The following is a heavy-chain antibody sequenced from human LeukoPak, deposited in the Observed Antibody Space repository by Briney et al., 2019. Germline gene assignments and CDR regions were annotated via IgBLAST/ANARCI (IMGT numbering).Heavy chain of an antibody. D-gene: IGHD3-9*01. Sequence: GSSVKVSCKASGGTFSSYAISWVRQAPGQGLEWRGRIIPILGIANYAQKFQGRVTITADKSTSTAYMELSSLRSEDTAVYYCARDPPLLTGYRYYYGMDVWGQGTTVTVSS. CDR1: GGTFSSYA. CDR3: ARDPPLLTGYRYYYGMDV. V-gene: IGHV1-69*04. J-gene: IGHJ6*02. CDR2: IIPILGIA.